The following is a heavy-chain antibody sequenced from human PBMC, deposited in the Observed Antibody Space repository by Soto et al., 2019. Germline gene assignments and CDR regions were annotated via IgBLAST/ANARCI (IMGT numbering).Heavy chain of an antibody. D-gene: IGHD5-18*01. J-gene: IGHJ4*02. CDR3: ARGIQLWLRRINNGYSG. Sequence: QVQLVQSGAEVKKPESSVKVSCKAPGGTFSTYAISWVRQAPGQGLEWMGGIIPMFGTANYAQRFQDRVTITADASTNTVYMELSSLKSGDPAVYFWARGIQLWLRRINNGYSGWGQGTLVTVSS. CDR2: IIPMFGTA. CDR1: GGTFSTYA. V-gene: IGHV1-69*12.